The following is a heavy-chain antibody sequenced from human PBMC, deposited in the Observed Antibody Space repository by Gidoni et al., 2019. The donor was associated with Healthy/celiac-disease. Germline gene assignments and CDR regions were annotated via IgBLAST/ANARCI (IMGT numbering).Heavy chain of an antibody. V-gene: IGHV4-59*01. CDR2: IYYSGST. Sequence: QVQLQESGPGLVKPSETLSLTCTVSGGSISSYSWSWIRQPPGKGLEWIGYIYYSGSTNYNPSLKSRVTISVDTSKNQFSLKLSSVTAADTAVYYCARRGYCSGGSCYGLGFFDYWGQGTLVTVSS. J-gene: IGHJ4*02. CDR1: GGSISSYS. D-gene: IGHD2-15*01. CDR3: ARRGYCSGGSCYGLGFFDY.